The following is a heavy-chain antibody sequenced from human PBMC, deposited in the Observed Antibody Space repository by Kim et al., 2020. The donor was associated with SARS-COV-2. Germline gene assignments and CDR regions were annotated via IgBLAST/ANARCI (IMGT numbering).Heavy chain of an antibody. CDR3: ARGEVIAVAGSWFDP. CDR1: GGSFSCYY. J-gene: IGHJ5*02. V-gene: IGHV4-34*01. Sequence: SETLSLTCAVYGGSFSCYYWSWIRQPPGKGLEWIGEINHSGSTNYNPSLKSRVTISVDTSKNQFSLKLSSVTAADTAVYYCARGEVIAVAGSWFDPWGQGTLVTVSS. CDR2: INHSGST. D-gene: IGHD6-19*01.